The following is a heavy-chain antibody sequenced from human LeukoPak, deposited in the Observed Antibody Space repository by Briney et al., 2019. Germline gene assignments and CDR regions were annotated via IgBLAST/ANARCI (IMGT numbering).Heavy chain of an antibody. CDR2: ISYDGSNK. Sequence: GGSLRLSCAASGFTFSSYAMHWVRQAPGKGLEWVAVISYDGSNKYYADSVKGRFTISRDNSKNTLYLQMNSLRAEDTAVYYCARDRVAGRRGAFDYWGQGTLVTVSS. J-gene: IGHJ4*02. CDR3: ARDRVAGRRGAFDY. D-gene: IGHD6-19*01. CDR1: GFTFSSYA. V-gene: IGHV3-30*04.